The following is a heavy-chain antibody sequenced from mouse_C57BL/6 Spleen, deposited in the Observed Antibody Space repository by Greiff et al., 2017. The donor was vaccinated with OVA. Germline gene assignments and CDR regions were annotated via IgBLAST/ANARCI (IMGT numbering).Heavy chain of an antibody. CDR3: ARQGDGYWFAY. J-gene: IGHJ3*01. CDR1: GFTFSSYG. D-gene: IGHD2-3*01. Sequence: EVQLVESGGDLVKPGGSLKLSCAASGFTFSSYGMSWVRQTPDKRLEWVATISSGGSYTYYPDSVKGRFTISRDNAKNTLYLQMSRLKSEDTAMYYCARQGDGYWFAYWGQGTLVTVSA. V-gene: IGHV5-6*01. CDR2: ISSGGSYT.